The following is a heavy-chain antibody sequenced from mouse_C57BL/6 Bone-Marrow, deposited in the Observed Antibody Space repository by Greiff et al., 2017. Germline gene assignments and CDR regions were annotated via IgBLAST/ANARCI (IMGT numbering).Heavy chain of an antibody. CDR2: IYPGGGYT. Sequence: QVQLQQSGAELVRPGTSVKMSCKASGYTFTNYWIGWAKQRPGHGLEWIGDIYPGGGYTNYNEKFKGKATLTADKSSSTAYMQFSSLTSEDSAIYYCTREDVYDGYLDYWGQGTTLTVSS. V-gene: IGHV1-63*01. D-gene: IGHD2-3*01. CDR1: GYTFTNYW. CDR3: TREDVYDGYLDY. J-gene: IGHJ2*01.